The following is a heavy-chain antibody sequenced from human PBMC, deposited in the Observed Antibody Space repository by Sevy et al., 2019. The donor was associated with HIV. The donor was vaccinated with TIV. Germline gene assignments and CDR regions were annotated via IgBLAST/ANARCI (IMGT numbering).Heavy chain of an antibody. V-gene: IGHV3-30*18. J-gene: IGHJ6*02. Sequence: GGSLRLSCTASGFTFSTYDIHWVRQAPGKGLEWVAIISYDGNYRYYSDSVRGRFSMSRDNSKNTAYLQMSGLSVEDTAVYYCAKNGPPGGSYFSRHGMDVWGRGTTVTVSS. CDR1: GFTFSTYD. CDR3: AKNGPPGGSYFSRHGMDV. D-gene: IGHD1-26*01. CDR2: ISYDGNYR.